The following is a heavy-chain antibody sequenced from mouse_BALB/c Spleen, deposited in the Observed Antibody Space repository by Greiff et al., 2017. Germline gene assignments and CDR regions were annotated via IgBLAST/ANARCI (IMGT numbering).Heavy chain of an antibody. CDR1: GYAFTNYL. J-gene: IGHJ2*01. CDR2: INPGSGGT. CDR3: ARGDYYFDY. V-gene: IGHV1-54*01. Sequence: VKLMESGAELVRPGTSVKVSCKASGYAFTNYLIEWVKQRPGQGLEWIGVINPGSGGTNYNEKFKGKATLTADKSSSTAYMQLSSLTSDDSAVYFCARGDYYFDYWGQGTTLTVSS.